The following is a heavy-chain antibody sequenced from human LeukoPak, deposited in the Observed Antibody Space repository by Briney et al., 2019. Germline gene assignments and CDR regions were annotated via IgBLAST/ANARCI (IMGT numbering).Heavy chain of an antibody. CDR2: ISGDGGST. CDR1: GFSFDDYA. D-gene: IGHD3-22*01. CDR3: ARESDSSGWYDS. Sequence: GGSLRLSCAAPGFSFDDYAIHWVRQAPGKGLEWVSLISGDGGSTFYADSVKGRFTISRDNSKNSLYLQMSSLRSEDTALYYCARESDSSGWYDSWRQGTLVTVSS. V-gene: IGHV3-43*02. J-gene: IGHJ5*01.